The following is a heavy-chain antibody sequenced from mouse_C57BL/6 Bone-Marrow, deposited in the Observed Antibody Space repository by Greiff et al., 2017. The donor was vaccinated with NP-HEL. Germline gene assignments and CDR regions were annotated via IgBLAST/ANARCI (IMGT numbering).Heavy chain of an antibody. Sequence: VQLQQPGAELVKPGASVKLSCKASGYTFTSYWMHWVKQRPGQGLEWIGMIHPNSGSTNYNEKFKSKATLTVDKSSSTAYMQLSSLTSEDSAVYYCARAGGYYDYVYFDYWGQGTTLTVSS. CDR1: GYTFTSYW. D-gene: IGHD2-4*01. J-gene: IGHJ2*01. CDR2: IHPNSGST. V-gene: IGHV1-64*01. CDR3: ARAGGYYDYVYFDY.